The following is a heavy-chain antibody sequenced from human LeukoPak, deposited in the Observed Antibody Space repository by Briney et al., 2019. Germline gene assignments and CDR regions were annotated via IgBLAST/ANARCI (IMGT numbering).Heavy chain of an antibody. J-gene: IGHJ4*02. Sequence: GGSLRLSCAASGFTFGDYSMHWVRHAPGEGLEWVSGISWNSRTIIYADSVKGRFTISRDNAKNSLYLQMNSLRVGDAAFYYCAKAAGNYAFDYWGRGTLVTVSS. V-gene: IGHV3-9*01. CDR1: GFTFGDYS. CDR3: AKAAGNYAFDY. CDR2: ISWNSRTI. D-gene: IGHD4-11*01.